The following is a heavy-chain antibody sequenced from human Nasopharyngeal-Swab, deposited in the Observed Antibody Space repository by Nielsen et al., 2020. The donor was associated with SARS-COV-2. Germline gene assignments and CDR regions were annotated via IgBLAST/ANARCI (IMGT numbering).Heavy chain of an antibody. CDR1: GFTFSSYA. V-gene: IGHV3-64*01. J-gene: IGHJ4*02. CDR3: ARAGVLTGFIDY. Sequence: GESLKISCAASGFTFSSYAMHWVRQAPGKGLEYVSAISSNGDSTYYANSVKGRFTISRENPKNTLYLQMGSLRAEDMDVYYCARAGVLTGFIDYWGQGTLVTVSS. CDR2: ISSNGDST. D-gene: IGHD3-9*01.